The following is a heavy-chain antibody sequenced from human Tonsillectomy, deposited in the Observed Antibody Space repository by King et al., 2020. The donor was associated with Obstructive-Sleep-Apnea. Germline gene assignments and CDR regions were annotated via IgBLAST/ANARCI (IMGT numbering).Heavy chain of an antibody. CDR3: ARDRGEVLGYCSSTSCYGIFDY. D-gene: IGHD2-2*01. CDR2: ISYDGSNK. J-gene: IGHJ4*02. CDR1: GFTFSSYA. V-gene: IGHV3-30*04. Sequence: VQLVESGGGVVQPGRSLRLSCAASGFTFSSYAMHWVRQAPGKGLEWVAVISYDGSNKYYADSVKGRFTISRDNSKNTLYLQMNSLRAEDTAVYYCARDRGEVLGYCSSTSCYGIFDYWGQGTLVTVSS.